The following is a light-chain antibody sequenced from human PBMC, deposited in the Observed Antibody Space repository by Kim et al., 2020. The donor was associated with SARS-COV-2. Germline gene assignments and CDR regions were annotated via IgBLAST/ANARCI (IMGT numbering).Light chain of an antibody. V-gene: IGKV4-1*01. CDR1: QSVLYSSNNKNY. Sequence: DIVMTQSPDSLAVSLGERATINCKSSQSVLYSSNNKNYLAWYQQKPGQPPKLLIYWASTRESGVPDRFSGSGSGTDFTVTISSLQAEDVAVYYCQQYYSTPPTFGGGTKVDIK. CDR3: QQYYSTPPT. CDR2: WAS. J-gene: IGKJ4*01.